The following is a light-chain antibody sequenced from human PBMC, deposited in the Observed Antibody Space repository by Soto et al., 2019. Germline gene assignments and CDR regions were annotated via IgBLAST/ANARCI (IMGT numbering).Light chain of an antibody. CDR3: QKYKSYSQIN. CDR1: QSILTW. V-gene: IGKV1-5*01. J-gene: IGKJ5*01. CDR2: DAY. Sequence: DIQMPPSPSTLSSSVVYSVTITCRSSQSILTWLAWYQKKPGKAPKLMIYDAYNLQSGVPSRFSGSVSGTEFTLTISRLKPDDFANYYCQKYKSYSQINCGNGKRLAIK.